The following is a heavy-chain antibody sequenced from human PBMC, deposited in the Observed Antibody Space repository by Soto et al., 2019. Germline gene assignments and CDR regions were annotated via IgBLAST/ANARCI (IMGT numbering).Heavy chain of an antibody. CDR2: ISGSGNSP. J-gene: IGHJ5*02. V-gene: IGHV3-23*04. CDR3: ARGTHSYSGSHELDA. CDR1: GFIFGDHV. Sequence: EVQLVESGGRLVQRGGSLRLSCSGSGFIFGDHVMDWVRQAPGQGLEWGAGISGSGNSPFFRDSVKGRFIISRDNSKNTVYLEMNNLRDEDSAMYFCARGTHSYSGSHELDAWGLGTLVTVSS. D-gene: IGHD1-26*01.